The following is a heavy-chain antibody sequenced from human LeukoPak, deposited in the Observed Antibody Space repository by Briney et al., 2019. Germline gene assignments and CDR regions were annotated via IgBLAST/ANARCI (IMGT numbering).Heavy chain of an antibody. CDR3: ARVYYGDYGQQSIP. D-gene: IGHD4-17*01. CDR2: ISSSSSYI. CDR1: GFTFSSCS. V-gene: IGHV3-21*01. J-gene: IGHJ5*02. Sequence: PGGSLRLSCAASGFTFSSCSMNWVRQAPGKGLEWVSSISSSSSYIYYADSVKGRFTISRDNAKNSLYLQMNSLRAEDTAVYYCARVYYGDYGQQSIPWGQGTLVTVSS.